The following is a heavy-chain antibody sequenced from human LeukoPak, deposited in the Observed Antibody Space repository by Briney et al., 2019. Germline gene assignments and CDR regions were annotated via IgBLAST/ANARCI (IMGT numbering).Heavy chain of an antibody. V-gene: IGHV3-66*01. Sequence: GGSLRLSCAASGFTVSSNYMSWVRQAPGKGLEWVSVIYSGGSTYYADSVKGRFTISRDNSKNTLYLQMNSLRAEDTAVYYCARAKWANGWFDPWGQGTLVTVSS. D-gene: IGHD2-8*01. J-gene: IGHJ5*02. CDR1: GFTVSSNY. CDR3: ARAKWANGWFDP. CDR2: IYSGGST.